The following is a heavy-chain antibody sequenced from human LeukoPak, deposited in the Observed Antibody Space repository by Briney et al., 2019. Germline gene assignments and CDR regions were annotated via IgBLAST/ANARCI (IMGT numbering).Heavy chain of an antibody. D-gene: IGHD6-19*01. CDR1: GDSVSSNIAA. Sequence: SQTLSLTCAISGDSVSSNIAAWHWIRQSPSRGLEWLGRTYYRSKWSNDYALSVQSRITINPDTSKNQFSLQLNSVTPEDTAVYYCARGAYNSVWSWGQGTLVTVSS. CDR2: TYYRSKWSN. CDR3: ARGAYNSVWS. V-gene: IGHV6-1*01. J-gene: IGHJ5*02.